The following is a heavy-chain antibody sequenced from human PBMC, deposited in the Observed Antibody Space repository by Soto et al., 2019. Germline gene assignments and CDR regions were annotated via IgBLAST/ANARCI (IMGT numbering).Heavy chain of an antibody. V-gene: IGHV3-53*01. CDR1: GFTVSNNY. Sequence: EVQLVESGGGLIQPGGSLRLSCAVSGFTVSNNYMSWVRQAPGKGLEGVSVIYSGGYTAYGDSVKGRFTISRDNSKNTLSLQIKARGADARAGYSGAPHPGGGGYWGQGTLVTVSS. CDR3: APHPGGGGY. CDR2: IYSGGYT. J-gene: IGHJ4*02. D-gene: IGHD3-10*01.